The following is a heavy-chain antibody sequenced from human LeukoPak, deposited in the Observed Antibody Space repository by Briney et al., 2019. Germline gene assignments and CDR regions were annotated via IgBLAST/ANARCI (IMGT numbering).Heavy chain of an antibody. V-gene: IGHV1-69*04. CDR1: GGTFSSYA. D-gene: IGHD3-10*01. J-gene: IGHJ4*02. CDR3: ARDQDRGFGESSI. Sequence: SVKVSCKASGGTFSSYAISWVRQAPGQGLEWMGRIIPILGIANYAQKFQGRVTITADKSTSTAYMELSSLRSEDTAVYYCARDQDRGFGESSIWGQGTLVTVSS. CDR2: IIPILGIA.